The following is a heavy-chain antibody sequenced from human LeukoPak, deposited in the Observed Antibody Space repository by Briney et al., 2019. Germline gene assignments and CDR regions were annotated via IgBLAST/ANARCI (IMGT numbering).Heavy chain of an antibody. Sequence: GGSLILSCVGSGFTFSSYWMHWVRQAPGKGLVWVSRINSDGSSTNYADSVKGRFTISRDNNKNSLFLQMNILRGEDMAVYYCARGSEGFGGSRNAFDIWGQGTMVTVSS. J-gene: IGHJ3*02. D-gene: IGHD3-16*01. CDR2: INSDGSST. V-gene: IGHV3-74*01. CDR3: ARGSEGFGGSRNAFDI. CDR1: GFTFSSYW.